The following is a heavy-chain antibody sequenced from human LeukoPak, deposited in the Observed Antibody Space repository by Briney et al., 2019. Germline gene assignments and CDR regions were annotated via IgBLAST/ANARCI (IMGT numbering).Heavy chain of an antibody. Sequence: SETLSLTCTVSGGSISSGSYYWSWIRQPAGKGLEWIGRIYTSEITDYSPSLKSRVTISVDTSKNQFSLRLNSVTTADTAVYYCARMGAIAGASANVDFWGQGTLVTVSS. V-gene: IGHV4-61*02. CDR1: GGSISSGSYY. J-gene: IGHJ4*02. CDR3: ARMGAIAGASANVDF. CDR2: IYTSEIT. D-gene: IGHD4/OR15-4a*01.